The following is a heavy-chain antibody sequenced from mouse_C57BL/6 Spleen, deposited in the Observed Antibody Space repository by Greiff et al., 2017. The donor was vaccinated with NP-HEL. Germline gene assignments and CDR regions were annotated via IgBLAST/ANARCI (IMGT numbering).Heavy chain of an antibody. CDR2: IDPETGGT. J-gene: IGHJ1*03. Sequence: VKLMESGAELVRPGASVTLSCKASGYTFTDYEMHWVKQTPVHGLEWIGAIDPETGGTAYNQKFKGKAILTADKSSSTAYMELRSLTSEDSAVYYCTRGGLLLRYFDVWGTGTTVTVSS. CDR3: TRGGLLLRYFDV. V-gene: IGHV1-15*01. CDR1: GYTFTDYE. D-gene: IGHD1-1*01.